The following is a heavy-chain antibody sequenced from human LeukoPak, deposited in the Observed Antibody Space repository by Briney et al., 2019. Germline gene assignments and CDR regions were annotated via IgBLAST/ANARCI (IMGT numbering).Heavy chain of an antibody. J-gene: IGHJ4*02. V-gene: IGHV1-46*01. CDR1: GYTFTSYY. CDR2: INPSGGST. D-gene: IGHD3-22*01. CDR3: ARERVDRRYYDSSGYQPFDY. Sequence: ASVKVSCKASGYTFTSYYIHWVRQAPGQGLEWMGIINPSGGSTSYAQKFQGRVTMTRDTSTSTVYMELSSLRSEDTAVYYCARERVDRRYYDSSGYQPFDYWGQGTLVTVSS.